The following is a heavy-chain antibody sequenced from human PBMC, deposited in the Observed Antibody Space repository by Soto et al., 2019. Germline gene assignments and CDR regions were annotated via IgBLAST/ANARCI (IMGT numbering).Heavy chain of an antibody. Sequence: GASVKVSCKASGYTFTSYGISWVRQAPGQGLEWMGWISAYNGNTNYAQKLQGRVTMTTDTSTSTAYMELRSLRSDDTAVYYCARVVIVATAYYYYYYMDVWGKGTTVTVSS. D-gene: IGHD5-12*01. J-gene: IGHJ6*03. CDR1: GYTFTSYG. V-gene: IGHV1-18*01. CDR3: ARVVIVATAYYYYYYMDV. CDR2: ISAYNGNT.